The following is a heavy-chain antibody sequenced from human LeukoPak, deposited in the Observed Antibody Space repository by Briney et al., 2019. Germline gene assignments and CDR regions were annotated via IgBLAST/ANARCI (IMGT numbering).Heavy chain of an antibody. CDR3: AKGRFLDP. CDR1: GYTFTGYY. J-gene: IGHJ5*02. V-gene: IGHV1-2*02. D-gene: IGHD2-15*01. CDR2: INPNNGGT. Sequence: ASVKVSCKASGYTFTGYYVHWVRQAPGQGLEWMGWINPNNGGTNYAQKFQGRVTMTTDTSISTAYMDLSSLRSDDTAVYYCAKGRFLDPWGQGTLVTASS.